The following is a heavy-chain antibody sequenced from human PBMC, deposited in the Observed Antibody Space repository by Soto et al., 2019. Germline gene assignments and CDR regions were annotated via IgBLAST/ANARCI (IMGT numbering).Heavy chain of an antibody. D-gene: IGHD3-22*01. CDR2: IWYDGSNK. J-gene: IGHJ3*02. V-gene: IGHV3-33*01. CDR3: ARDPHSSGYYDAFDI. Sequence: QVQLVESGGGVVQPGRSLRLSCAASGFTFSSYGMHWVRQAPGKGLEWVAVIWYDGSNKYYADSVKGRFTISRDNSKHTLYLQMNSLSAEDTAVYYCARDPHSSGYYDAFDIWGQGTMVNVSS. CDR1: GFTFSSYG.